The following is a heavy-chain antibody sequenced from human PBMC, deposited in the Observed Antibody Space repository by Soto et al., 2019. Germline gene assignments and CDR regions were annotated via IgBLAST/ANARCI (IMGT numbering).Heavy chain of an antibody. CDR2: LSSSGTT. D-gene: IGHD5-18*01. J-gene: IGHJ6*02. CDR3: ARDWSKFSYNYPYYYAMDA. CDR1: GFSVTNNY. Sequence: GGSLRLSCSVSGFSVTNNYISWVRQAPGKGLEWVSLLSSSGTTYYADSVRGRFTVSRDDSKNTLHLQMDSLTPEDTAVYYCARDWSKFSYNYPYYYAMDAWGQGTTVTVSS. V-gene: IGHV3-53*01.